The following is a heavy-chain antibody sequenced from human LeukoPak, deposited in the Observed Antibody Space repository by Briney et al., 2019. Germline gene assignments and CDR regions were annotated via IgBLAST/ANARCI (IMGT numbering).Heavy chain of an antibody. V-gene: IGHV3-7*01. D-gene: IGHD4-17*01. CDR3: ARRGATVTDD. J-gene: IGHJ4*02. CDR1: GFTFSGYW. CDR2: INQDGSEK. Sequence: PGGSLRLSCAASGFTFSGYWMTWVRQAPGEGLEWVANINQDGSEKYYVDSVKGRFTISRDNAKNSVYLQMNSLRAEDAAVYFCARRGATVTDDWGQGTLVTVSS.